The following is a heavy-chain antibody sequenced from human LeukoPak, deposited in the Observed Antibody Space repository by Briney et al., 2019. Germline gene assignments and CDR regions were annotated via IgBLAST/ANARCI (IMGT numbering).Heavy chain of an antibody. CDR1: GFTFSSSA. CDR3: AKTAGYTEY. J-gene: IGHJ4*02. D-gene: IGHD3-9*01. V-gene: IGHV3-23*01. CDR2: ISGSGGST. Sequence: GGSLRLSCAASGFTFSSSAMSWVRQAPGKGLEWVSAISGSGGSTNYADSVRGRFTISRDNSKNTLYLQMNSLRAEDTAIYYCAKTAGYTEYWGQGTLVTVSS.